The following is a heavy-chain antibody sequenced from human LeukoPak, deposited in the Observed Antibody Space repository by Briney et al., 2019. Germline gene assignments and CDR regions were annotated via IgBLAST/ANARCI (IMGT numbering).Heavy chain of an antibody. D-gene: IGHD6-19*01. Sequence: ASVKVSCKASGGTFSSYAISWVRQATGQGLEWMGWMNPNSGNTGYAQKFQGRVTITRNTSISTAYMELSSLRSEDTAVYYCARAYSSGWYVRDYYYYYMDVWGKGTTVTVSS. V-gene: IGHV1-8*03. CDR3: ARAYSSGWYVRDYYYYYMDV. J-gene: IGHJ6*03. CDR1: GGTFSSYA. CDR2: MNPNSGNT.